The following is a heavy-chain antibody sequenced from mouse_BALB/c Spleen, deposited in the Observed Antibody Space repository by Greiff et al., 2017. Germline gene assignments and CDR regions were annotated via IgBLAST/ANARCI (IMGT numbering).Heavy chain of an antibody. D-gene: IGHD2-10*02. V-gene: IGHV5-9-3*01. J-gene: IGHJ4*01. CDR2: ISSGGSYT. Sequence: EVQRVESGGGLVKPGGSLKLSCAASGFAFSSYDMSWVRQTPEKRLEWVAYISSGGSYTYYPDSVKGRFTISRDNAKNTLYLQMSSLRSEDTAMYYCARQDTYGNYGIPSMDYWGQGTSVTVSS. CDR1: GFAFSSYD. CDR3: ARQDTYGNYGIPSMDY.